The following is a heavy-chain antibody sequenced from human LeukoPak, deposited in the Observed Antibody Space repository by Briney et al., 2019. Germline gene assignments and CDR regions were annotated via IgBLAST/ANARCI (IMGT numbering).Heavy chain of an antibody. CDR2: ISSSSSTI. Sequence: PGGSLRLSCAASGFTLSSYSMNWVRQAPGKGLEWVSDISSSSSTIYYADSVKGRFTISRDNAKNPLYLEMNSLRAEDTAVYYCARTYYDFWSGYYSHEGNPFDYWGQGTLVTVSS. J-gene: IGHJ4*02. CDR3: ARTYYDFWSGYYSHEGNPFDY. CDR1: GFTLSSYS. V-gene: IGHV3-48*01. D-gene: IGHD3-3*01.